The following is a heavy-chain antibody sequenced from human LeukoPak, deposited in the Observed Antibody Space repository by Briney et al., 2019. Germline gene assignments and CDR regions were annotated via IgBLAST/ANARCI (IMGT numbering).Heavy chain of an antibody. D-gene: IGHD6-6*01. Sequence: GGSLRLSCAASGFAFSSYAMSWVRQAPGKGLEWVSAISGSGGSTYYADSVKGRFTISRDNSKNTLYLQMNSLRAEDTAVYYCAKTISVARYCFDYWGQGTLVTVSS. CDR2: ISGSGGST. J-gene: IGHJ4*02. CDR3: AKTISVARYCFDY. V-gene: IGHV3-23*01. CDR1: GFAFSSYA.